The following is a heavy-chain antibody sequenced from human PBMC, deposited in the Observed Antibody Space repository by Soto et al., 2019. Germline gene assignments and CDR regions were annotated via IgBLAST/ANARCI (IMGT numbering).Heavy chain of an antibody. CDR3: ARSSDYGDPVGYFDY. V-gene: IGHV5-51*01. CDR2: IYPGDSDT. D-gene: IGHD4-17*01. Sequence: PRGSLKISCKGSGYSFTSYWIGWVRQMPGKGLEWMGIIYPGDSDTRYSPSFQGQVTISADKSISTAYLQWSSLKASDTAMYYCARSSDYGDPVGYFDYWGQGTLVTVSS. J-gene: IGHJ4*02. CDR1: GYSFTSYW.